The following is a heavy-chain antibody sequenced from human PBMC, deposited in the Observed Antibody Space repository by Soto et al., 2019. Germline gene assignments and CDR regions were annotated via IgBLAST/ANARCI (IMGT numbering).Heavy chain of an antibody. CDR3: AKGGVRVRGGPDAFDI. V-gene: IGHV3-9*01. CDR2: ISWNSGSI. D-gene: IGHD3-10*01. CDR1: GFTFDDYA. Sequence: GGSLRLSCAASGFTFDDYAMHWVRQAPGKGLEWVSGISWNSGSIGYADSVKGRFTISRDNAKNSLYLQMNSLRAEDTALYYCAKGGVRVRGGPDAFDIWGQGTMVTVSS. J-gene: IGHJ3*02.